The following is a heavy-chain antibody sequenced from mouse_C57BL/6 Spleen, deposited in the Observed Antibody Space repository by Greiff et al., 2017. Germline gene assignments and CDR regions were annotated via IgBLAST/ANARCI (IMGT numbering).Heavy chain of an antibody. CDR1: GYTFTSYW. V-gene: IGHV1-52*01. Sequence: QVQLKQPGAELVRPGSSVKLSCKASGYTFTSYWMHWVQQRPIQGLEWIGNIDPSDSETHYNQKFKDKATLTVDKSSSTAYMQLSSLTSEDSTDYYCARRAYYFDYWGQGTTLTVSS. CDR3: ARRAYYFDY. J-gene: IGHJ2*01. CDR2: IDPSDSET.